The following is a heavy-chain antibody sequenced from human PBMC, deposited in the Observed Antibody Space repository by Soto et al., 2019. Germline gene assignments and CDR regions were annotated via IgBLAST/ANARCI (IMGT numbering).Heavy chain of an antibody. CDR3: ARRIVVVTAIVGYFDY. CDR1: GGSISSGGYY. Sequence: SETLSLTCTVSGGSISSGGYYWSWIRQHPGKGLEWIGYIYYSGSTYYNPSLKSRVTISVDTSKNQFSLKLSSVTAADTAVYYCARRIVVVTAIVGYFDYWGQGTLVTVSS. J-gene: IGHJ4*02. CDR2: IYYSGST. D-gene: IGHD2-21*02. V-gene: IGHV4-31*03.